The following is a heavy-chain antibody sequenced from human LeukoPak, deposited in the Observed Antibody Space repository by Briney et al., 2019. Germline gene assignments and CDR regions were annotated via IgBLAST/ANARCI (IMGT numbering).Heavy chain of an antibody. CDR2: ISWNSGSI. V-gene: IGHV3-9*01. D-gene: IGHD3-22*01. Sequence: PGGSLRLSCAASGFTFSSYAMHWVRQAPGKGLEWVSGISWNSGSIGYADSVKGRFTISRDNAKNSLYLQMNSLRAEDTALYYCAKDRGQWLSYYMDVWGKGTTVTISS. CDR3: AKDRGQWLSYYMDV. CDR1: GFTFSSYA. J-gene: IGHJ6*03.